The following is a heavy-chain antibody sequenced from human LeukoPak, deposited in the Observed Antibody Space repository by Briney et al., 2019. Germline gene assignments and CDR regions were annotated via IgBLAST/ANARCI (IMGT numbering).Heavy chain of an antibody. CDR1: GGSISGYY. V-gene: IGHV4-59*01. CDR2: IYYTGNA. D-gene: IGHD3-16*01. CDR3: TRGADTLTFFDY. Sequence: PPETLSLTCTVSGGSISGYYWSWIRQPPGKGLEWIGYIYYTGNANYSPSLESRVTISQDASKNQFSLKLSSVTAADTAVYYCTRGADTLTFFDYWGQGTLVTVSS. J-gene: IGHJ4*02.